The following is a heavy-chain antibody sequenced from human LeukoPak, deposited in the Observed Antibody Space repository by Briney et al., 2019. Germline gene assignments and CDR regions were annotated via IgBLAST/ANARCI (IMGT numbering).Heavy chain of an antibody. D-gene: IGHD4-17*01. CDR1: GFTFSNYW. V-gene: IGHV3-7*01. CDR2: INQDGSEK. CDR3: ARDMAYGDSSDY. Sequence: GGSLRLSCAASGFTFSNYWMSWVRQAPGKGLEWVANINQDGSEKYYVDSVKGRFTISRDNAKNSLYLQMNSLRAEDTAVYYCARDMAYGDSSDYWGQGTLVTVSS. J-gene: IGHJ4*02.